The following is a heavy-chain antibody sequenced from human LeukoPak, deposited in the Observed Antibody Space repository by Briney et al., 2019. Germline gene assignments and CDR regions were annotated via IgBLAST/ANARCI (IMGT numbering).Heavy chain of an antibody. CDR3: ARDSLMVYASPLDY. CDR1: GFTFSGSA. D-gene: IGHD2-8*01. V-gene: IGHV3-30*04. J-gene: IGHJ4*02. Sequence: PGGSLRLSCAASGFTFSGSAMHWVRQAPGKGLEWVAVISYDGSNKYYADSVKGRFTISRDNSKNTLYLQMNSLRAEDTAVYYCARDSLMVYASPLDYWGQGTLVTVSS. CDR2: ISYDGSNK.